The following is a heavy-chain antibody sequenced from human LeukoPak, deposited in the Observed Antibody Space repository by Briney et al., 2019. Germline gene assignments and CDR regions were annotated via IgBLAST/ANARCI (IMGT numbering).Heavy chain of an antibody. D-gene: IGHD1-7*01. CDR3: ARGELLYYYYYYGMDV. J-gene: IGHJ6*02. CDR2: IDASGGST. Sequence: GGSLRLSCAASGFTFSSYAMSWVRQAPGKGLEWVSSIDASGGSTYYADSVKGRFTISRDNSKNTLYLQMNSLRAEDTAVYYCARGELLYYYYYYGMDVWGQGTTVTVSS. V-gene: IGHV3-23*01. CDR1: GFTFSSYA.